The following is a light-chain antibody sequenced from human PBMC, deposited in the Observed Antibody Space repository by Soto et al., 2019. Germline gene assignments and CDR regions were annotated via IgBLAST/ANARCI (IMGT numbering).Light chain of an antibody. V-gene: IGKV3-20*01. Sequence: IVLTQSPGTLSLSPGQRATLSCRASQSVSSSYLAWYQQKPGQAPRLLIYGASSRATGIPDRFSGSGSGTDFTLSISRLEPEDFAVYYCQQYGSSPPWTFGQGTKEQI. CDR3: QQYGSSPPWT. CDR2: GAS. CDR1: QSVSSSY. J-gene: IGKJ1*01.